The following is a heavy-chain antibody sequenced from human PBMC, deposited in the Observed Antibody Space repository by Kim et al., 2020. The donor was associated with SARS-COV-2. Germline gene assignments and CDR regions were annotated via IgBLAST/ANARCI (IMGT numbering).Heavy chain of an antibody. J-gene: IGHJ3*02. CDR2: IRSKAYGGTT. D-gene: IGHD3-22*01. V-gene: IGHV3-49*04. CDR1: GFTFGDYA. Sequence: GGSLRLSCTASGFTFGDYAMSWVRQAPGKGLEWVGFIRSKAYGGTTEYAASVKGRFTISRDDSKSIAYLQMNSLKTEDTAVYYCTRDTYYYDSSGFHAAFDIWGQGTMVTVSS. CDR3: TRDTYYYDSSGFHAAFDI.